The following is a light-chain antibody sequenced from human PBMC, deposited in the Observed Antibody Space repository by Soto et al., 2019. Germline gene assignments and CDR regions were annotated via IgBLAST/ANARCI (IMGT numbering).Light chain of an antibody. CDR1: SSNIGNNF. CDR2: DNN. Sequence: QSVLTQPPSVSAAPGQKVTISCSGSSSNIGNNFVSWYQQLPGTAPKLLIYDNNKRPSGIPDRFSGSKSGTSGTLGITGLQTGDEADYYCGTWDGSLSAVVFGGGTKLTVL. J-gene: IGLJ2*01. CDR3: GTWDGSLSAVV. V-gene: IGLV1-51*01.